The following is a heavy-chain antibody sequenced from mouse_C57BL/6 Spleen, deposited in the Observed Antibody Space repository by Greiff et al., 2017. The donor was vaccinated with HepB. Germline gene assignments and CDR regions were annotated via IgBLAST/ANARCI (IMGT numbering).Heavy chain of an antibody. Sequence: VQLQQSGPELVKPGASVKISCKASGYTFTDYYMNWVKQSHGKSLEWIGDINPNNGGTSYNQKFKGKATLTVDKSSSTAYMELRCLTSEDSAVYYCARGLSGYFDYWGQGTTLTVSS. V-gene: IGHV1-26*01. CDR3: ARGLSGYFDY. D-gene: IGHD6-1*01. J-gene: IGHJ2*01. CDR1: GYTFTDYY. CDR2: INPNNGGT.